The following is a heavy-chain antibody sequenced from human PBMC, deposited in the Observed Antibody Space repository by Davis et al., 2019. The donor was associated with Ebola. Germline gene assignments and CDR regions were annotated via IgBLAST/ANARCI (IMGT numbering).Heavy chain of an antibody. CDR2: INSDGNEI. V-gene: IGHV3-7*04. CDR1: GVTSKNFT. CDR3: ARGQYAMDI. J-gene: IGHJ6*02. Sequence: GESLKISCETSGVTSKNFTFTWVRQAPGKGLEWVASINSDGNEIYYADSMKGRFAISRDHAESTLYLQMHSLTAEDTALYYCARGQYAMDIWGQGSTVTVSS.